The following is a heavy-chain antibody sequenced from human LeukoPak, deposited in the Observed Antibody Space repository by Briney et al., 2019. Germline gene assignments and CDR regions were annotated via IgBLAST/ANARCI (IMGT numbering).Heavy chain of an antibody. V-gene: IGHV4-61*01. D-gene: IGHD3-9*01. CDR1: GGSISSGSYY. Sequence: SETLSLTCTVSGGSISSGSYYWSWIRQPPGKGLEWIGFIYYSGSTNYNPSLKSRVTISVDTSKNQFSLKLSSVTAADTAVYYCAGTQLRYFDWVEGGGPQGLDYWGQGTLVTVSS. CDR3: AGTQLRYFDWVEGGGPQGLDY. J-gene: IGHJ4*02. CDR2: IYYSGST.